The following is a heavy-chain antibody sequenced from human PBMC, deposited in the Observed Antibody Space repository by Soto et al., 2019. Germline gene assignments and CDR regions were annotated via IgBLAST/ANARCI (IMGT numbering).Heavy chain of an antibody. D-gene: IGHD3-10*01. Sequence: QVQLQESGPGLVKPSQTLSLTCTVSGDSMGSGDYYWTWIRQPPGKGLEWIGYIYYIGTTLYNPSLGSRVNISIDTSKNQFDLRLTSVTAADTAEYDCSRGSTYYGFLTWGQGTLVTVSS. CDR3: SRGSTYYGFLT. V-gene: IGHV4-30-4*01. CDR2: IYYIGTT. J-gene: IGHJ5*02. CDR1: GDSMGSGDYY.